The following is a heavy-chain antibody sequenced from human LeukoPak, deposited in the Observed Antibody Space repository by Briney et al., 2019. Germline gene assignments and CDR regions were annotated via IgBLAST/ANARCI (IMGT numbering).Heavy chain of an antibody. CDR3: ARDKDYGSGSDYNEYVFDF. Sequence: GGSLRLSCAASGFTFSDYYMTWIRQAPGKGLEWISYMSSSGGTIYYADSAKGRFTVSRDNAKNSLYLQMNSLRAEDTAVYYCARDKDYGSGSDYNEYVFDFWGQGTMVTVSS. J-gene: IGHJ3*01. CDR2: MSSSGGTI. CDR1: GFTFSDYY. D-gene: IGHD3-10*01. V-gene: IGHV3-11*01.